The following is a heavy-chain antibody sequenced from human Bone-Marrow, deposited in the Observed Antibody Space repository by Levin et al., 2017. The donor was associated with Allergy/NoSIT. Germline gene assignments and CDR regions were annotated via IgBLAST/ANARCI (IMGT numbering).Heavy chain of an antibody. V-gene: IGHV3-66*04. J-gene: IGHJ4*02. D-gene: IGHD3-10*01. Sequence: LGESLKISCVVSGFTISNHYMSWVRQASGKGLEWVAVIYSFGSTNYADSVKGRFTISRANSENTLYLQMNSLRAEDTAIYYCARLDFNYGSYYWGQGTLVTVSS. CDR3: ARLDFNYGSYY. CDR2: IYSFGST. CDR1: GFTISNHY.